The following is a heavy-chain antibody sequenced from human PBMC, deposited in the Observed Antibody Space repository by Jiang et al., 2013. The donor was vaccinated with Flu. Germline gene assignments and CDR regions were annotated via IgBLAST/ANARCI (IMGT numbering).Heavy chain of an antibody. Sequence: VQLLESGGGVVQPGRSLRLSCAASGFTFSTYGMHWVRQAPGKGLEWVAIISYDGNNKYYADSVKGRFTISRDNSKNTLYLQMNSPRPEDTAVYYCARPTLRWLAVNHYFDYWGQGTLVTVSS. J-gene: IGHJ4*02. CDR1: GFTFSTYG. V-gene: IGHV3-30*03. D-gene: IGHD5-24*01. CDR3: ARPTLRWLAVNHYFDY. CDR2: ISYDGNNK.